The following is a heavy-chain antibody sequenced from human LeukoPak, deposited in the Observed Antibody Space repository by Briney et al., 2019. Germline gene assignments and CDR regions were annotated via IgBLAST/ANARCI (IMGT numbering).Heavy chain of an antibody. CDR1: GFSISSGYY. J-gene: IGHJ2*01. Sequence: PSETLSLTCSVSGFSISSGYYWGWIRRPPGKGLEWIGIIYYSGSTYYNPSLKSRVTISVDTSKNQFSLKLSSVTAADTAVYYCARDRELRPMGYFDLWGRGTLVTVSS. V-gene: IGHV4-38-2*02. CDR3: ARDRELRPMGYFDL. CDR2: IYYSGST. D-gene: IGHD1-26*01.